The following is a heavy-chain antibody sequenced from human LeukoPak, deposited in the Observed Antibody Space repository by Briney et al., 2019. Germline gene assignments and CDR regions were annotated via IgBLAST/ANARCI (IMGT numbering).Heavy chain of an antibody. V-gene: IGHV1-69*13. CDR3: ARAPVAGLELRFGDYYYYGMDV. CDR2: IIPIFGTA. CDR1: GYTFTGYY. J-gene: IGHJ6*02. D-gene: IGHD1-7*01. Sequence: SVKVSCKASGYTFTGYYMHWVRQAPGQGLEWMGGIIPIFGTANYAQKFQGRVTITADESTSTAYMELSSLRSEDTAVYYCARAPVAGLELRFGDYYYYGMDVWGQGTTVTVSS.